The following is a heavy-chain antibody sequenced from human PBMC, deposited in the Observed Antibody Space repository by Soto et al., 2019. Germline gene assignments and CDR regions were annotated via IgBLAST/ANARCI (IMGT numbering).Heavy chain of an antibody. CDR3: ARSMVRGVMPRNWFDP. CDR2: IDYSSGNT. D-gene: IGHD3-10*01. J-gene: IGHJ5*02. V-gene: IGHV3-23*01. CDR1: GFTFGSYA. Sequence: PGGSLRLSCAASGFTFGSYAMSWVRQAPGKGLEWISGIDYSSGNTYYTDSVKGRFTISRDNAKNSLYLQMNSLRAEDTAVYYCARSMVRGVMPRNWFDPWGQGTLVTVSS.